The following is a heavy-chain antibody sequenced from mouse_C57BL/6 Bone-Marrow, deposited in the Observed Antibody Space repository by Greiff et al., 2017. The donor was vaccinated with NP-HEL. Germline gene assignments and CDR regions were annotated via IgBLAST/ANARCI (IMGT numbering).Heavy chain of an antibody. J-gene: IGHJ1*03. CDR1: GYTFTSYW. Sequence: VHLQQPGAELVRPGSSVKLSCKASGYTFTSYWMDWVKQRPGQGLEWIGNIYPSDSETHYNQKFKDKATLTVDKSSSTAYMQLSSLTSEDSAVYYCARSGYYGSSLYWYFDVWGTGTTVTVSS. V-gene: IGHV1-61*01. CDR3: ARSGYYGSSLYWYFDV. D-gene: IGHD1-1*01. CDR2: IYPSDSET.